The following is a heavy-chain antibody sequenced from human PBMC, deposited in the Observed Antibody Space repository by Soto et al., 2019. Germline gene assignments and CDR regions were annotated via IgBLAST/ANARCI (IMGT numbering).Heavy chain of an antibody. V-gene: IGHV4-59*01. CDR2: MYNTGST. CDR1: GGSISGYY. Sequence: SGNLFLTFHVSGGSISGYYWSWLRQPPGKGLEWIGYMYNTGSTVYNPSFKSRVTISVDTSKSQFSLRLNSVTAADTAVYYCARDLWGYCGTDCYPLDVWGQGTTVT. D-gene: IGHD2-21*02. CDR3: ARDLWGYCGTDCYPLDV. J-gene: IGHJ6*02.